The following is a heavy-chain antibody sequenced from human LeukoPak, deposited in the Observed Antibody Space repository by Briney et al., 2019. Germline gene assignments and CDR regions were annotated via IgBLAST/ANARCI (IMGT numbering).Heavy chain of an antibody. CDR2: ISSRTTTI. CDR3: VRDQTARSDY. V-gene: IGHV3-48*02. J-gene: IGHJ4*02. Sequence: AGGSLRLSCAASGFTFSTYSMNWVRQAPGKGLEWISYISSRTTTIYYADSVRGRFTISRDNAKNSLSLQMNSLRDEDTAVYYCVRDQTARSDYWGQGTLVTVSS. D-gene: IGHD5-18*01. CDR1: GFTFSTYS.